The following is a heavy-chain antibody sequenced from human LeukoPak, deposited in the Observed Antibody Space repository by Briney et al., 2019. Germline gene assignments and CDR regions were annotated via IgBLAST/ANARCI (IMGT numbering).Heavy chain of an antibody. V-gene: IGHV4-59*08. CDR3: ASQLIGSYNPLNY. CDR2: IYYSGST. D-gene: IGHD1-26*01. Sequence: LGDPSPPFPVSGGSISSFYWSWVRPPPRKGLEWIGYIYYSGSTNYNPSLKSRVTISVDTSKNQFSLKLSSVTAADTAVYYYASQLIGSYNPLNYWGQGTLVTVSS. J-gene: IGHJ4*02. CDR1: GGSISSFY.